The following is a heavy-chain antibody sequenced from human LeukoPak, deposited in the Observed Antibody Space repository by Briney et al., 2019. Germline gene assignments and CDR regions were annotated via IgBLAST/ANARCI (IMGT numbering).Heavy chain of an antibody. V-gene: IGHV4-30-4*08. CDR3: ARGNYYDSSGYLYYFDH. CDR2: IYYSGST. Sequence: SQTLSLTCTVSGGSISSGDYYWSWIRQPPGKGLEWIGYIYYSGSTYYNPSLKSRVTISVDTSKNQFSLKPSSVTAADTAVYYCARGNYYDSSGYLYYFDHWGQGTLVTVSS. CDR1: GGSISSGDYY. D-gene: IGHD3-22*01. J-gene: IGHJ4*02.